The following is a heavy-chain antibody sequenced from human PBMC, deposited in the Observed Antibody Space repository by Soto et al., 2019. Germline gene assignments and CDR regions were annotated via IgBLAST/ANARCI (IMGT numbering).Heavy chain of an antibody. CDR2: IKQDGSEK. Sequence: GGSLRLSCAASGFTFGIYWMSWVRQAPGKGLEWVANIKQDGSEKYYVDSVKGRFTISRDNAKNSFYLQMNSLRAEDTAVYYCARGDYYDSSGPFSDAFDIWGRGTMVTVSS. V-gene: IGHV3-7*04. J-gene: IGHJ3*02. CDR3: ARGDYYDSSGPFSDAFDI. D-gene: IGHD3-22*01. CDR1: GFTFGIYW.